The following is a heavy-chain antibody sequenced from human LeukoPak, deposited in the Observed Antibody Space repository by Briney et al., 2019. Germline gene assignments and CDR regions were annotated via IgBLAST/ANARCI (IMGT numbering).Heavy chain of an antibody. CDR3: AKARQWLADFDY. D-gene: IGHD6-19*01. CDR2: ISYDGSNK. CDR1: GFTFSSYG. J-gene: IGHJ4*02. V-gene: IGHV3-30*18. Sequence: RGSLRLSCAASGFTFSSYGMHWVRQAPGKGLEWVAVISYDGSNKYYADSVKGRFTISRDNSKNTLYLQMNSLRAEDTAVYYCAKARQWLADFDYWGQGTLVTVSS.